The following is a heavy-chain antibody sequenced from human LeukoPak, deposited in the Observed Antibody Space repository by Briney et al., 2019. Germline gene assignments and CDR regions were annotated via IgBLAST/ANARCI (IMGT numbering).Heavy chain of an antibody. V-gene: IGHV1-18*01. D-gene: IGHD4-17*01. CDR1: GYTFTSYG. J-gene: IGHJ6*02. Sequence: GASVKVSCKASGYTFTSYGISWVRQAPGQGLEWMGWISAYNGNTNYAQKLQGRVTMTTDTSTSTAYMELRSLRSDDTAVYYCARANLDYGDYVYGMDVWGQGTTVTVSS. CDR3: ARANLDYGDYVYGMDV. CDR2: ISAYNGNT.